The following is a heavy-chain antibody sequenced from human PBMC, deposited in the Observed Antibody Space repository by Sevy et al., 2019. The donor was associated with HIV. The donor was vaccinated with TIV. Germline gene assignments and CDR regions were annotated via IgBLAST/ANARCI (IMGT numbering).Heavy chain of an antibody. CDR1: GSGFRFDDYA. CDR2: ISWNGFST. CDR3: AKDTVPVGYRFDYQYTYYYGMDV. D-gene: IGHD5-18*01. J-gene: IGHJ6*02. Sequence: GGSLRLSCVASGSGFRFDDYAMNWVRQASGKSQEWVAGISWNGFSTGYGDSVKGRATISRDNAKNSVYLQMNNLRDEDTALYYCAKDTVPVGYRFDYQYTYYYGMDVWGQGTTVTVSS. V-gene: IGHV3-9*01.